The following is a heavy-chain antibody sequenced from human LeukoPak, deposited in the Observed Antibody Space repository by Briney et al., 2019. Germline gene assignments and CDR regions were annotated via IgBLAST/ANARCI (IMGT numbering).Heavy chain of an antibody. V-gene: IGHV3-7*01. J-gene: IGHJ4*02. Sequence: GGSLRLSCAASGFTVSSYWMSWVRQPPGKGLEWVANIKQDGSEKYYVDSVKGRFTISRDNAKNSLYLQMNSLRAEDTAVYYCARAFHYYDSSGAIDYWGQGTLVTVSS. D-gene: IGHD3-22*01. CDR3: ARAFHYYDSSGAIDY. CDR1: GFTVSSYW. CDR2: IKQDGSEK.